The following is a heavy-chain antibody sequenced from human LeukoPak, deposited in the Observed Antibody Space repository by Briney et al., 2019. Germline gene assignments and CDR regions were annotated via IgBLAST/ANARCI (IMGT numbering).Heavy chain of an antibody. CDR3: ARLFGGVTTFDY. Sequence: TGGSLRLSCAASGFTFSSYTMNWVRQAPGKGLEWVSSISSSSSYIYYADSVKGRFTISRDNAKNSLYLQMHSLRAEDTAVYYCARLFGGVTTFDYWGQGALVTVSS. CDR1: GFTFSSYT. J-gene: IGHJ4*02. CDR2: ISSSSSYI. D-gene: IGHD2-8*02. V-gene: IGHV3-21*01.